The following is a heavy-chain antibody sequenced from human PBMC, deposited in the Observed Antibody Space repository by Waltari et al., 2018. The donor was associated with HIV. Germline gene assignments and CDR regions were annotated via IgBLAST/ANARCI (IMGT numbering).Heavy chain of an antibody. CDR2: ISGSGGST. J-gene: IGHJ4*02. D-gene: IGHD2-15*01. CDR3: AKDHVGGSCYDY. V-gene: IGHV3-23*01. CDR1: GFTFSSYA. Sequence: EVQLLESGGGLVQPGGSLRLSCAASGFTFSSYAMSWVRPAPGKGLEWVSAISGSGGSTYYADSVKGRFTISRDNSKNTLYLQMNSLRAEDTAVYYCAKDHVGGSCYDYWGQGTLVTVSS.